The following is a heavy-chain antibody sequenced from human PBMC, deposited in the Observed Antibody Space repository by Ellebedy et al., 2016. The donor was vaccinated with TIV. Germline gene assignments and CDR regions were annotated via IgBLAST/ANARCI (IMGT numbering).Heavy chain of an antibody. CDR3: ARVSQVWFGELLTRNYYYGMDV. V-gene: IGHV3-30-3*01. CDR2: ISFDGSNK. D-gene: IGHD3-10*01. Sequence: PGGSLRLSCAVSGFTFSTYVIHWVRQAPGKGLEWVALISFDGSNKYYADSVKGRFTISRDNSKSTLYLQMNSLRTEDTAVYYCARVSQVWFGELLTRNYYYGMDVWGQGTTVTVSS. CDR1: GFTFSTYV. J-gene: IGHJ6*02.